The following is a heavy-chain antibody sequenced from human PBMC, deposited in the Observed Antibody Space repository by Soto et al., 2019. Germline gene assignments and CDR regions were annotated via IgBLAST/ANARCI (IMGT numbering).Heavy chain of an antibody. CDR1: GGSISSYY. V-gene: IGHV4-4*07. CDR2: IYTSGST. Sequence: SETLSLTCTVSGGSISSYYWSWIRQPAGKGLEWIGRIYTSGSTNYNPSPKSRVTMSVDTSKNQFSLKLSSVTAADTAVYYCARDRRKGHYGSGIFDPWGQGTLVTVSS. J-gene: IGHJ5*02. CDR3: ARDRRKGHYGSGIFDP. D-gene: IGHD6-19*01.